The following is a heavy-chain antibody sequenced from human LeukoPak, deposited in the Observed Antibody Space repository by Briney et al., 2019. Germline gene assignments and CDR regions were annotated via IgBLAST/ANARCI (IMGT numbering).Heavy chain of an antibody. CDR3: ASQKRELDY. D-gene: IGHD1-1*01. J-gene: IGHJ4*02. V-gene: IGHV3-30*03. Sequence: GGSLRLSCAAPRFTFSSYGMHWVRQAPGKGLEWVAVISYDGSNKYYADSVRGRFTISRDNSENTLYLQMNNLRPEDSAIYYCASQKRELDYWGQGTRVTVSS. CDR1: RFTFSSYG. CDR2: ISYDGSNK.